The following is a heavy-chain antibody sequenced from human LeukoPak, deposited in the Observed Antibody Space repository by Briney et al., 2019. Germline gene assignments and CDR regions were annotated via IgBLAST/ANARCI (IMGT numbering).Heavy chain of an antibody. CDR2: IIPIFGTA. CDR3: ARVVQAQEAYYYYYMDV. J-gene: IGHJ6*03. Sequence: WASVKVSCKASGGTFSSYAISWVRQAPGQGLEWMGGIIPIFGTANYAQKFQGRVTITADESTSTAYMELSSLRSEDTAVYYCARVVQAQEAYYYYYMDVWGKGTTVTVSS. V-gene: IGHV1-69*13. CDR1: GGTFSSYA.